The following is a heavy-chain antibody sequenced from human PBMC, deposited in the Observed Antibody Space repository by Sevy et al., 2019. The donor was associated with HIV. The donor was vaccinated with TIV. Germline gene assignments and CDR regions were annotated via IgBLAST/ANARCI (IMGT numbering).Heavy chain of an antibody. CDR2: ISYDGSNK. V-gene: IGHV3-30*18. CDR3: AKDGGSGSYPPTNYFYYYYYMDV. CDR1: GFTFSSYG. Sequence: GGSLRLSCAASGFTFSSYGMHWVRQAPGKGLEWVAVISYDGSNKYYADSVKGRFTISRDNSKNTLYLQLNGLRAEDTAVYYCAKDGGSGSYPPTNYFYYYYYMDVWGKGTTVTVSS. D-gene: IGHD3-10*01. J-gene: IGHJ6*03.